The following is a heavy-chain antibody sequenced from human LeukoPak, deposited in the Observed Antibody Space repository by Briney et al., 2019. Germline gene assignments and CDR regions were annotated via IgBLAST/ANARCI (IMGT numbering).Heavy chain of an antibody. V-gene: IGHV4-38-2*02. CDR1: GYSISSGYY. Sequence: SETLSLTCTVSGYSISSGYYWGWIRQPPGKGLEWIGSIYHSGSTYYNPSLKSRVTISIDTSKNQFSLQLNSVTPEDTAVYYCARDDSSGWPYFDYWGQGTLVTVSS. D-gene: IGHD6-19*01. J-gene: IGHJ4*02. CDR3: ARDDSSGWPYFDY. CDR2: IYHSGST.